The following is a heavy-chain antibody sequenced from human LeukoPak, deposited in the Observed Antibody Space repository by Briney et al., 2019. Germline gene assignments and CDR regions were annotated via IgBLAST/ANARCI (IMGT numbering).Heavy chain of an antibody. CDR1: GFAFSRHG. D-gene: IGHD3-10*01. V-gene: IGHV3-30*02. CDR2: IPYDGNNK. CDR3: AKGVGGSANYYYMDV. J-gene: IGHJ6*03. Sequence: GGSLRLSCAASGFAFSRHGIHWVRQAPGKGLEWVAFIPYDGNNKFYADSVKGRFTISRDNSKNTLYLQMNSLRTEDTSVYYCAKGVGGSANYYYMDVWGKGTTVTVSS.